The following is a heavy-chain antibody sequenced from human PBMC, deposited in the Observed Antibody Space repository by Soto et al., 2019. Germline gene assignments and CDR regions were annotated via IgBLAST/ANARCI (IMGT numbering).Heavy chain of an antibody. CDR2: ISYDGSNK. J-gene: IGHJ6*02. V-gene: IGHV3-30*18. CDR3: AKEVLVVERLYGMDV. CDR1: GFTFSSYG. Sequence: GGSLRLSCAASGFTFSSYGMHWVRQAPGKGLEWVAVISYDGSNKYYADSVKGRFTISRDNSKNTLYLQMNSLRAEDTAVYYCAKEVLVVERLYGMDVWGQGTTVTVSS. D-gene: IGHD1-1*01.